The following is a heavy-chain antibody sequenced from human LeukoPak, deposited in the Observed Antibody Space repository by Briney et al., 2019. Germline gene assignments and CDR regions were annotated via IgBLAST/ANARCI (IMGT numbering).Heavy chain of an antibody. J-gene: IGHJ4*02. V-gene: IGHV4-30-2*01. Sequence: PSQTLSLTCTVSGGSISSGGYYWSWIRQPPGKGLEWIGYIYHSGSTYYNPSLKSRVTISVDTSKNQFSLKLSSVTAADTAVYYCARIPPSWREPYFDYWGQGTLVTVSS. CDR3: ARIPPSWREPYFDY. CDR1: GGSISSGGYY. CDR2: IYHSGST. D-gene: IGHD2-21*01.